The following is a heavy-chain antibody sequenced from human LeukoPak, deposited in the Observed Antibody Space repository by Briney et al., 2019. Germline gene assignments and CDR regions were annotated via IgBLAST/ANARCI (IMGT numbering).Heavy chain of an antibody. CDR2: ITAYNGNT. D-gene: IGHD4-11*01. CDR3: ARDRNSLMTTVTPPYYYYGMDV. Sequence: ASVKVSCKASGYTFTSYGISWVRQAPGQGLEWTGWITAYNGNTHYAQKLQGRVTMTTDTSTSTAYMELRSLRSDDTAVYYCARDRNSLMTTVTPPYYYYGMDVWGQGTTVTVSS. J-gene: IGHJ6*02. CDR1: GYTFTSYG. V-gene: IGHV1-18*01.